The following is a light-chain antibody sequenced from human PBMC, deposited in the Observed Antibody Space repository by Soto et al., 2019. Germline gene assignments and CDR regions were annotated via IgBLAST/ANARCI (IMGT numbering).Light chain of an antibody. V-gene: IGKV1-5*01. CDR3: QQCRSYSPWT. CDR1: QSVGSW. Sequence: DIQMTQSPSTLSASVGARVTIACRASQSVGSWLAWYQKKPGKAPKLLIYGASSLETGVPSGFSGSGSETAFTLTITSLQPHDFATYYCQQCRSYSPWTVGQGTKVEI. CDR2: GAS. J-gene: IGKJ1*01.